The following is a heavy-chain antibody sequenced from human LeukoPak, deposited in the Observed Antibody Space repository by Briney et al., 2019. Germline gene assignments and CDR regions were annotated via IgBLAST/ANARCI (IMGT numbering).Heavy chain of an antibody. J-gene: IGHJ4*02. CDR2: IWYDGSNK. V-gene: IGHV3-33*01. D-gene: IGHD3-22*01. Sequence: PGRSLRLSCAASGLTFSSYGMHWVRQAPGKGLEWVAVIWYDGSNKYYADSVKGRFTISRDNSKNTLYLQMNSLRAEDTAVYYCARPHDSSGYYHYWFDYWGQGTLVTVSS. CDR3: ARPHDSSGYYHYWFDY. CDR1: GLTFSSYG.